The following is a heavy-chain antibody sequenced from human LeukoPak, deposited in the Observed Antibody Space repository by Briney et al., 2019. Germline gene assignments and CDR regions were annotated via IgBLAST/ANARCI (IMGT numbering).Heavy chain of an antibody. Sequence: PGGSLRLSCAASGFTFSSYAMSWVRQAPGKGLEWVSAISGSGGSTYYADSVKGRFTISRDSSKNTLYLQMNSLRAEDTAVYYCAKKHDYVWGSYRYFGAFDIWGQGTMVTVSS. V-gene: IGHV3-23*01. CDR3: AKKHDYVWGSYRYFGAFDI. CDR2: ISGSGGST. CDR1: GFTFSSYA. D-gene: IGHD3-16*02. J-gene: IGHJ3*02.